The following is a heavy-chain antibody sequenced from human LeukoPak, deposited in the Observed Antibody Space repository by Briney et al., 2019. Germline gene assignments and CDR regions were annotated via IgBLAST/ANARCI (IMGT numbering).Heavy chain of an antibody. V-gene: IGHV3-21*01. CDR1: GFTFSSYS. CDR3: ARDRSRGLLDAFDI. J-gene: IGHJ3*02. D-gene: IGHD5-18*01. Sequence: GGSLRLSCAASGFTFSSYSMNWVRQAPGKGLEWVSSISSGSSYIYYADSMKGRFTISRDNAKNSLYLQMNSLRAEDTAVYYCARDRSRGLLDAFDIWGQGTMVTVSS. CDR2: ISSGSSYI.